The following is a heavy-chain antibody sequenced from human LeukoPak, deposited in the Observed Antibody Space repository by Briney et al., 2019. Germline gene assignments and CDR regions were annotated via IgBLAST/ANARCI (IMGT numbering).Heavy chain of an antibody. D-gene: IGHD5-18*01. CDR3: ASGYSYDLFDY. CDR1: GGSISSYY. J-gene: IGHJ4*02. CDR2: INHSGST. Sequence: PSETLSLTCTVSGGSISSYYWTWIRQPPGKGLEWIGEINHSGSTNYNPSLKSRVTISVDTSKNQFSLKLSSVTAADTAVYYCASGYSYDLFDYWGQGTLVTVSS. V-gene: IGHV4-34*01.